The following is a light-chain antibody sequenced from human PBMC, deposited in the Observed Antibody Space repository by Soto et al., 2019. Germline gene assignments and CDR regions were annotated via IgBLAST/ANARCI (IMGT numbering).Light chain of an antibody. Sequence: DIPMTQSPSTLSASVGDRVTITCRASQSISSWLAWYQQKPGKAPKLLIYKASSLESGVPSRFSGSGSGTEFTLTISSLQPDDFAPYYCQQYNSYRRTFGQGTKAEIK. CDR3: QQYNSYRRT. CDR2: KAS. V-gene: IGKV1-5*03. J-gene: IGKJ1*01. CDR1: QSISSW.